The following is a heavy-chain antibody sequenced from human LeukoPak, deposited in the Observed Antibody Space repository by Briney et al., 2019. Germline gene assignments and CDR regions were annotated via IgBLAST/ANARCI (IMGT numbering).Heavy chain of an antibody. D-gene: IGHD2-2*01. V-gene: IGHV4-59*01. CDR3: ARTYCSSTSCYGFFDY. CDR1: GGSISSYY. J-gene: IGHJ4*02. CDR2: IYYSGST. Sequence: SETLSLTCTVSGGSISSYYWSWIRQPPGKGLEWIGYIYYSGSTNYNPSLKSRVTISVDTSKNQFSLKLSSVTAADTAVYYCARTYCSSTSCYGFFDYWGQGTLVTVSS.